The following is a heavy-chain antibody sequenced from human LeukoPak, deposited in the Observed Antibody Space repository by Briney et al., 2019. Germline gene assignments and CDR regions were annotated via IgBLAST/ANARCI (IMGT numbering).Heavy chain of an antibody. J-gene: IGHJ5*02. CDR3: AKDDNYIRFLS. D-gene: IGHD3-16*01. CDR2: ITGSGGNR. CDR1: GFTFSSYA. Sequence: GGSLRLSCAASGFTFSSYAMNWVRQAPGKGLEWVSGITGSGGNRYYADSVKGRFTISRDNSKNTLYLQMNSLRAEDTAVYYCAKDDNYIRFLSWGQGTLVTVSS. V-gene: IGHV3-23*01.